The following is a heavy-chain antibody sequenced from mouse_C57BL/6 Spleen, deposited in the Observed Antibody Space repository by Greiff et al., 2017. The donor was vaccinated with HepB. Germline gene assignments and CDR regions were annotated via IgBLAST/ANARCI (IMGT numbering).Heavy chain of an antibody. CDR3: ARTVTTRFDY. CDR2: IYPGDGDT. CDR1: GYAFSSSW. Sequence: QVQLQQSGPELVKPGASVKISCKASGYAFSSSWMNWVKQRPGKGLEWIGRIYPGDGDTNYNGKFKGKATLTADKSSSTAYMQISSLTSADSAVYFCARTVTTRFDYWGQGTTLTVSS. D-gene: IGHD2-2*01. V-gene: IGHV1-82*01. J-gene: IGHJ2*01.